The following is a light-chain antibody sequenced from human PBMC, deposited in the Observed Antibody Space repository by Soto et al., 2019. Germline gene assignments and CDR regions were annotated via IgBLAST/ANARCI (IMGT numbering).Light chain of an antibody. CDR1: SSDVGGYNY. CDR2: AVT. V-gene: IGLV2-11*01. Sequence: QSVRTQPRSVSGSPRQSVPISCTGTSSDVGGYNYVSWYQQYPGKAPKVMIYAVTKRPSGVPDRISGSKSGNTASLTISGLQAEDEADYYCCSYAGSYTHYVFGTGTKVTVL. J-gene: IGLJ1*01. CDR3: CSYAGSYTHYV.